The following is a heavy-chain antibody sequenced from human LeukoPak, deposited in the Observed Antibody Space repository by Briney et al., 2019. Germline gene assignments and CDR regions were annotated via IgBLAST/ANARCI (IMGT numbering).Heavy chain of an antibody. J-gene: IGHJ4*02. V-gene: IGHV3-23*01. CDR1: GFTFNNFA. Sequence: GGSLRLSCAASGFTFNNFAMSWVRQAPGKGLEWVSAISGPGGSTYYADSVRGRFTIPRDNSKNTLYLQMTSLRAEDTAVYHCAKDVGSAYYTIKYFDYWGQGTLVTVSS. CDR3: AKDVGSAYYTIKYFDY. D-gene: IGHD3-3*01. CDR2: ISGPGGST.